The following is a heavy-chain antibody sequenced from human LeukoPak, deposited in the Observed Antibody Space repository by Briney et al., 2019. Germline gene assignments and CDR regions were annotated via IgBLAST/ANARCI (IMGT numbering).Heavy chain of an antibody. CDR3: AKEIDGFDV. CDR1: GITFNTYW. Sequence: PGGSLRLSCAASGITFNTYWMHWVRKAPGMGLVWVSSIRFDGGDTAYADSAKGRFTISRANATEPMFLQMNNWRAQDTAVYYCAKEIDGFDVWGKGTLVTVSS. CDR2: IRFDGGDT. J-gene: IGHJ3*01. V-gene: IGHV3-74*01.